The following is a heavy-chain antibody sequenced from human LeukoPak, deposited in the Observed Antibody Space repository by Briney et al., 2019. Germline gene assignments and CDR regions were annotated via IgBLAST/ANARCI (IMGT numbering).Heavy chain of an antibody. Sequence: GGSLRLSCSASGFTFSSYAMHWVRQAPGKGLEYVSAISSNGGSTYYADSVKGRFTISRDNSKNTLCLQMSSLRAEDTAVYYCVKENGYDSSGYYFDYWGQGTLVTVSS. D-gene: IGHD3-22*01. V-gene: IGHV3-64D*06. J-gene: IGHJ4*02. CDR2: ISSNGGST. CDR1: GFTFSSYA. CDR3: VKENGYDSSGYYFDY.